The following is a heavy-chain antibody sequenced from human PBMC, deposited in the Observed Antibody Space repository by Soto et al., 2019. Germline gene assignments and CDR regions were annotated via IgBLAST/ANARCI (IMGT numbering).Heavy chain of an antibody. J-gene: IGHJ4*02. CDR1: GDSISSFY. CDR3: ARVGSGSYLDK. CDR2: IYSSGST. Sequence: SETLSLTCTVSGDSISSFYWSWIRQPAGKGLEWIGRIYSSGSTNYNPSLKSRVIMSFDTSKNQFSLKLSSVTAADAAVYYCARVGSGSYLDKWGQGTLVTSPQ. V-gene: IGHV4-4*07. D-gene: IGHD1-26*01.